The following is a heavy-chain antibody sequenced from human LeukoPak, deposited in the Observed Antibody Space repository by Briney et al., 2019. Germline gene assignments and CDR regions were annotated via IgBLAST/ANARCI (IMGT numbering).Heavy chain of an antibody. D-gene: IGHD3-22*01. V-gene: IGHV1-18*01. CDR1: GYTFTSYG. CDR3: AREPPYDSSGRFDY. Sequence: ASVKVSCKASGYTFTSYGISWVRQAPGQGLEWMGWISAYNGNTNYAQKLQGRVTMTTDTSTSTAYMELRSLRSDDTAVYYCAREPPYDSSGRFDYWGQGTLVTVSS. J-gene: IGHJ4*02. CDR2: ISAYNGNT.